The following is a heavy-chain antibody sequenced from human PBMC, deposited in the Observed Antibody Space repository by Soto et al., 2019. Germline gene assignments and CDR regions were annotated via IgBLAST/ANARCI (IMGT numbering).Heavy chain of an antibody. CDR2: IYYSGST. CDR3: ASVRGGYYYAMDV. Sequence: PSETLSLTFTVSGGSISNYYWSWIRQPPGKGLEWIGYIYYSGSTNYNPSLKSRVTISVDTSKNQFSLKLSSVTAADTAVYYCASVRGGYYYAMDVWGQGNTVTVS. D-gene: IGHD3-10*02. V-gene: IGHV4-59*08. J-gene: IGHJ6*02. CDR1: GGSISNYY.